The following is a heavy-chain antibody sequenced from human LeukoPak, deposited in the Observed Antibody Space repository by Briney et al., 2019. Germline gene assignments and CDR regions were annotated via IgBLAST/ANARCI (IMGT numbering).Heavy chain of an antibody. CDR3: ARLYYYGSGSLPPNWFDP. J-gene: IGHJ5*02. D-gene: IGHD3-10*01. CDR1: GGSFSGYY. V-gene: IGHV4-34*01. Sequence: SETLSHTCAVYGGSFSGYYWSWIRQPPGKGLEWIGEINHSGSTNYNPSLKSRVTISVDTSKNQFSLKLSSVTAADTAVYYCARLYYYGSGSLPPNWFDPWGQGTLVTVSS. CDR2: INHSGST.